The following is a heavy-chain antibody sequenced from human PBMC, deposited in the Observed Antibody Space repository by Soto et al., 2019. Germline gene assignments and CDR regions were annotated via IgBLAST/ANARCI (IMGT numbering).Heavy chain of an antibody. CDR2: INSYSDYI. CDR1: GFTFSSYS. Sequence: GGSLRLSCAASGFTFSSYSMSWVRQAPGKGLEWVSAINSYSDYIYYADSVKGRFTISRDNAKNSLYLQMNSLTAEDTAVYYCARDLRPEFDYWGQGTLVTVSS. V-gene: IGHV3-21*01. J-gene: IGHJ4*02. CDR3: ARDLRPEFDY.